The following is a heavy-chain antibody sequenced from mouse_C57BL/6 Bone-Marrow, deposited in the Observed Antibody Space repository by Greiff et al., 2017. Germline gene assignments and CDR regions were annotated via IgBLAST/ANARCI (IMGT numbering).Heavy chain of an antibody. CDR1: GFNIKDDY. V-gene: IGHV14-4*01. CDR3: TTVLYPYYFDY. D-gene: IGHD2-12*01. J-gene: IGHJ2*01. CDR2: IDPENGDT. Sequence: VQLQQSGAELVRPGASVKLSCTASGFNIKDDYMHWMKQRPEQGLEWIGWIDPENGDTEYASKFQGKATITADTSSNTTYLQLSSLTSEDTAVYYCTTVLYPYYFDYWGQGTTLTVSS.